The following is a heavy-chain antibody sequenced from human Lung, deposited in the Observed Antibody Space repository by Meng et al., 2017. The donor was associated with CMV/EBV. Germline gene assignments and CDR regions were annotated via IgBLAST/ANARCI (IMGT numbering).Heavy chain of an antibody. CDR2: ISAYNGDT. V-gene: IGHV1-18*01. CDR3: ARDAGTIAVSGIGDY. J-gene: IGHJ4*02. Sequence: SXXVSXXASGYIFTKYGVNWMRQAPGQGPEWMGWISAYNGDTMYAPKVQGRVTMTTDTSTSTAYMELRGLRSDDTAVYYCARDAGTIAVSGIGDYWGQGTLVTVSS. CDR1: GYIFTKYG. D-gene: IGHD6-19*01.